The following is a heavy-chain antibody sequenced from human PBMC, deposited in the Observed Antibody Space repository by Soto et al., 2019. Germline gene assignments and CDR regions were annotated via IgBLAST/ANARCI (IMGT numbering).Heavy chain of an antibody. CDR1: GHSISSDYY. CDR2: IYHSGST. CDR3: ARASIGYSHGPFDY. D-gene: IGHD5-18*01. Sequence: SETLSLTCAVSGHSISSDYYWGWIRQPPGKGLEWIGSIYHSGSTYYNPSLKSRVTISVDTSKNQFSLKLSSVTAADTAVYYCARASIGYSHGPFDYWGQGTLVTVSS. J-gene: IGHJ4*02. V-gene: IGHV4-38-2*01.